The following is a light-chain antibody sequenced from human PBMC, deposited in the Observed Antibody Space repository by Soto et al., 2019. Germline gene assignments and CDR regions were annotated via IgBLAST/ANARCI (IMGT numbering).Light chain of an antibody. CDR2: GAS. CDR1: QSVSSTS. V-gene: IGKV3-20*01. Sequence: VLSQSPATLSLTPGERATLSCRASQSVSSTSLAWYQQKPGQAPRLLIYGASTRATGIPDRFSGSGSGTDFTLTISRVEPEDFALYYCQQSHSTPALSFGGGTKVE. CDR3: QQSHSTPALS. J-gene: IGKJ4*01.